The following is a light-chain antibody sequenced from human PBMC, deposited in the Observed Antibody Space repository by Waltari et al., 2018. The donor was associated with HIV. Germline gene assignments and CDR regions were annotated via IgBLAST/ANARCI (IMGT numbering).Light chain of an antibody. CDR1: NIGSKS. CDR3: QVWESSSDHVV. V-gene: IGLV3-21*02. J-gene: IGLJ2*01. Sequence: SYVLTQSPSVSVALGQTASIACGGNNIGSKSVHWYQQKPGQAPALVIYDDRDRPSGIPERFSGSNSGHTATLSIVRVEAGDEADYYCQVWESSSDHVVIGGGTKLTV. CDR2: DDR.